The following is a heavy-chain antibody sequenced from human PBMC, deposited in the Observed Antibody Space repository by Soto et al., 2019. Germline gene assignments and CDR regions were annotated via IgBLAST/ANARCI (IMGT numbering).Heavy chain of an antibody. V-gene: IGHV3-30-3*01. J-gene: IGHJ5*02. CDR2: ISYDGSNK. CDR3: ARAGVIWFGELDWFDP. D-gene: IGHD3-10*01. Sequence: QVQLVESGGGVVQPGRSLRLSCAASGFTFSSYAMHWVRQAPGKGLEWVAVISYDGSNKYYADSVKGRFTISRDNSKNTLYLQMNSLRAEDTAVYYCARAGVIWFGELDWFDPWGQGTLVTVSS. CDR1: GFTFSSYA.